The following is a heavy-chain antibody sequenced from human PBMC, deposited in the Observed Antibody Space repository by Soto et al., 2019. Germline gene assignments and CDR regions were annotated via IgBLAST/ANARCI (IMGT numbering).Heavy chain of an antibody. Sequence: PSETLSLTCAVSGGSINSRYWWSWVRQSPGKGLEWIGEIYHSGSTNYNPSLKSRVTISVDKSKNQFSLNLSSVTAADTAVYYCARDDSSSIGYWGQGTLVTVSS. D-gene: IGHD6-13*01. J-gene: IGHJ4*02. CDR1: GGSINSRYW. CDR3: ARDDSSSIGY. CDR2: IYHSGST. V-gene: IGHV4-4*02.